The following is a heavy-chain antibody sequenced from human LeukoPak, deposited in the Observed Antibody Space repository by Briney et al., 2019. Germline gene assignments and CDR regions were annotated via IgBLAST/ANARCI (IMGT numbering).Heavy chain of an antibody. Sequence: ASVKVSCKASGYTFTGYYMHWVRQAPGQGLEWMGWINPNSGGTNYAQKFQGRVTMTRDTSISTAYMELSRLRSDDTAVYYCASGMGSGTNSAPQLRIGYWGQGTLVTVSS. CDR1: GYTFTGYY. CDR2: INPNSGGT. V-gene: IGHV1-2*02. CDR3: ASGMGSGTNSAPQLRIGY. J-gene: IGHJ4*02. D-gene: IGHD2-2*01.